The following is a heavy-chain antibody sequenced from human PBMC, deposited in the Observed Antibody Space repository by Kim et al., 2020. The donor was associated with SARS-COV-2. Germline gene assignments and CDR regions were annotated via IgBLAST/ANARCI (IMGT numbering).Heavy chain of an antibody. D-gene: IGHD3-22*01. Sequence: GGSLRLSCAASGFTFSSYDMSWVRQAPGKGLEWVSAISGSGGSTYYADSVKGRFTISRDNSKNTLYLQMNSLRAEDTAVYYCAKDRGLPITMIVGPDAFDIWGQGTMVTVSS. CDR1: GFTFSSYD. J-gene: IGHJ3*02. V-gene: IGHV3-23*01. CDR3: AKDRGLPITMIVGPDAFDI. CDR2: ISGSGGST.